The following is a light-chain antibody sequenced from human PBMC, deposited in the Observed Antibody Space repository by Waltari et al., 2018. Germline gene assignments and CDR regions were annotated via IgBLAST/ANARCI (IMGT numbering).Light chain of an antibody. CDR1: QSFSRW. V-gene: IGKV1-5*01. CDR2: AAS. J-gene: IGKJ1*01. Sequence: DIQMTQSPSTLSASVGDRVTITCRASQSFSRWLAWYQHKPGKAPKLLIYAASSLQNGVPSRFSGSGADTEFTLDVRMLHRDRRGTYYCQQYNGYSGTFGQGTKVEIK. CDR3: QQYNGYSGT.